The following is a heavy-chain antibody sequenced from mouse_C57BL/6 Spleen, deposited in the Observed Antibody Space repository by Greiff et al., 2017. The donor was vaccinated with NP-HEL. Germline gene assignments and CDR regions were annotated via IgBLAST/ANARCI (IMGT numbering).Heavy chain of an antibody. CDR1: GYSITSGYY. D-gene: IGHD1-1*01. J-gene: IGHJ2*01. Sequence: ESGPGLVKPSQSLSLTCSVTGYSITSGYYWNWIRQFPGNKLEWMGYISYDGSNNYNPSLKNRISITRDTSKNQFFLKLNSVTTEDTATYYCARRDYYGSSYLDYWGQGTTLTVSS. CDR2: ISYDGSN. CDR3: ARRDYYGSSYLDY. V-gene: IGHV3-6*01.